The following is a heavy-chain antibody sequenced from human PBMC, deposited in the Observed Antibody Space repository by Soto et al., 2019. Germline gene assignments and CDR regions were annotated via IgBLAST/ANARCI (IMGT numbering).Heavy chain of an antibody. Sequence: ASVKVSCKASGYTFTGYYMHWVRQAPGQGLEWMGWINPNSGGTNYAQKFQGWVTMTRDTSISTAYMELSRLRSDDTAVYYCARGERYCSSTSCYHKYYDILTGYPRAPHAFDIWGQGTMVTVSS. D-gene: IGHD2-2*01. CDR1: GYTFTGYY. CDR2: INPNSGGT. J-gene: IGHJ3*02. V-gene: IGHV1-2*04. CDR3: ARGERYCSSTSCYHKYYDILTGYPRAPHAFDI.